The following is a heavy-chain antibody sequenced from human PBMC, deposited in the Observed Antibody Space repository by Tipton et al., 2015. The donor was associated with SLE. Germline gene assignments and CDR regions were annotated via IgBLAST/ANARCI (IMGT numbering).Heavy chain of an antibody. CDR3: ARDLDSSSTDAFDI. J-gene: IGHJ3*02. Sequence: TLSLTCAVYGGSFSGYYWSWIRQPPGKGLEWIGEINHSGSTNYNPSLKSRVTISVDKSKNQFSLKLSSVTAADTAVYYCARDLDSSSTDAFDIWGQGTMVTVSS. CDR1: GGSFSGYY. CDR2: INHSGST. V-gene: IGHV4-34*01. D-gene: IGHD6-13*01.